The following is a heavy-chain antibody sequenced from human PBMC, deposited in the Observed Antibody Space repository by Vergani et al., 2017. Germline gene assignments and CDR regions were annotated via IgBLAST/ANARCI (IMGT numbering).Heavy chain of an antibody. CDR2: IIPILGIA. Sequence: QVQLVQSGAEVKKPGSSVKVSCKASGGTFSSYTISWVRQAPGQGLEWMGRIIPILGIANYAQKFQGRVTITADKSTSTAYMKLSSLRSEDTAVYYCATESPSPESPWGQGTLVTVSS. CDR3: ATESPSPESP. V-gene: IGHV1-69*08. J-gene: IGHJ5*02. CDR1: GGTFSSYT.